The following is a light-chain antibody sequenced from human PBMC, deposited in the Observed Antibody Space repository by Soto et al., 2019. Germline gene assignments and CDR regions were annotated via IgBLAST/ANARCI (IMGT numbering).Light chain of an antibody. CDR1: QGISHG. V-gene: IGKV1-6*01. CDR2: AAS. Sequence: AIELTQSPASLSVSVGDRVTISCRASQGISHGLGGYQQKPGKAPELLIYAASILQSGVPSRFSGSGSGTDFTLTITSLQPEDFAIYYCQQSYSTPRTFGQGTTVDIK. CDR3: QQSYSTPRT. J-gene: IGKJ2*01.